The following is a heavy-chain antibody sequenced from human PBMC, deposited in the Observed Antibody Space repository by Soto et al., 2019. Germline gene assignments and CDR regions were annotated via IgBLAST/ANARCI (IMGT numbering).Heavy chain of an antibody. Sequence: QVQLVQSGAEVKKPGASVKVSCKASGYTFTSYGISWVRQAPGQGLEWMGWISAYNGNTNYAQKLQGRVTMTTDTSTSTAYMEPRSLRSDDTAVYYCARAFPYYFGSGSYYGVFDYWGQGTLVTVSS. CDR3: ARAFPYYFGSGSYYGVFDY. J-gene: IGHJ4*02. V-gene: IGHV1-18*01. CDR1: GYTFTSYG. D-gene: IGHD3-10*01. CDR2: ISAYNGNT.